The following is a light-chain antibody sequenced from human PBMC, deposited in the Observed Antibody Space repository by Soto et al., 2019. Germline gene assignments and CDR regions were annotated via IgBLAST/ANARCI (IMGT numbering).Light chain of an antibody. J-gene: IGKJ4*02. CDR2: AAS. Sequence: DIQMAQSPSSVSLSVGDTVTITCRASQGISNHLAWFQHKPGKAPQSLINAASTFPTGVPSKFSGSGSGTDFTLTISSLEPEDLAAYYCQQYHSYPLTFGGGTRVEIK. V-gene: IGKV1-16*02. CDR3: QQYHSYPLT. CDR1: QGISNH.